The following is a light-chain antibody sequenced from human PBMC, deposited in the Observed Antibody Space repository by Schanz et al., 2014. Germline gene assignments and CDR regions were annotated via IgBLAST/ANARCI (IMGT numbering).Light chain of an antibody. V-gene: IGLV2-23*01. Sequence: QSALTQPASVSGSPGQSVTISCTGISSDVGSYKLVSWYQQHPGKAPKLMIYEATKRPSGVSDRFSGSKSGKTASLTISGLQTEDEADYYCSSYAGNKYVFGTGTKLTVL. CDR1: SSDVGSYKL. CDR2: EAT. CDR3: SSYAGNKYV. J-gene: IGLJ1*01.